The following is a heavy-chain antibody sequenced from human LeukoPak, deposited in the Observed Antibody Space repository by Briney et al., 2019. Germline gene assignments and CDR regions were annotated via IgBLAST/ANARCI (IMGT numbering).Heavy chain of an antibody. CDR1: GYTFTSYD. CDR2: MNPNSGNT. V-gene: IGHV1-8*03. CDR3: ARAGYCSSSNCRSWFDP. J-gene: IGHJ5*02. D-gene: IGHD2-2*01. Sequence: EASVKVSCKASGYTFTSYDINWVRQATGQGLEWMGWMNPNSGNTGYAQRFQGRVTITRNTSLSTAYMELSSLRSEDTAVYYCARAGYCSSSNCRSWFDPWGQGTLVTVYS.